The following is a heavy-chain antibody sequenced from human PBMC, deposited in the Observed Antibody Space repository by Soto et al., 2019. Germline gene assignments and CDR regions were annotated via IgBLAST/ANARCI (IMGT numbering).Heavy chain of an antibody. CDR2: IYYSGST. CDR1: GGSISSYY. D-gene: IGHD3-22*01. CDR3: ARLVSYDSSGYYYVDWFDP. V-gene: IGHV4-59*01. J-gene: IGHJ5*02. Sequence: PSETLSVTCTVSGGSISSYYWSWIRQPPGKGLEWIGYIYYSGSTNYNPSLKSRVTISVDTSKNQFSLKLSSVTAADTAVYYCARLVSYDSSGYYYVDWFDPWGQGTLVTVSS.